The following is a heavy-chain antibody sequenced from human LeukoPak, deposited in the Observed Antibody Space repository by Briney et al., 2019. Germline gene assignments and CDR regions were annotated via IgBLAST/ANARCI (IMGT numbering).Heavy chain of an antibody. D-gene: IGHD6-19*01. CDR1: GGSISSYY. J-gene: IGHJ6*02. Sequence: SETLSLTCTVSGGSISSYYWSWIRQPPGKGLEWIGYIYYSGSTNYNPSLKSRVTISVDTSKNQFSLKLSSVTAADTAVYYCARLKAVAASLAYYYGMDVWGQGTTVTVS. CDR3: ARLKAVAASLAYYYGMDV. V-gene: IGHV4-59*08. CDR2: IYYSGST.